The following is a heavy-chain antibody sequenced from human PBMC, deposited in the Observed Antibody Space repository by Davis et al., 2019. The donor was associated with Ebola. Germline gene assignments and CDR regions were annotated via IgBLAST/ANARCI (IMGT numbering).Heavy chain of an antibody. Sequence: GESLKTPCAASGFTFSSYWMSWVRQAPGKGLEWVANIKQDGSEKYYVDSVKGRFTISRDNAKNSLYLQMNSLRAEDTAVYYCARDVAYYDFWSGYYTTYYGMDVWGQGTTVTVSS. V-gene: IGHV3-7*01. J-gene: IGHJ6*02. CDR3: ARDVAYYDFWSGYYTTYYGMDV. D-gene: IGHD3-3*01. CDR2: IKQDGSEK. CDR1: GFTFSSYW.